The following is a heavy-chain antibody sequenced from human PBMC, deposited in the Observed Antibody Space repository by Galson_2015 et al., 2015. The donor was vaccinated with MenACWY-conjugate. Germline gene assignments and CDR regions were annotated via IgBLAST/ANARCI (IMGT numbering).Heavy chain of an antibody. CDR3: AKWAGRSGDEAVTRPFDH. CDR1: GFTFSTYD. CDR2: IRSDGNTT. J-gene: IGHJ4*02. Sequence: SLRLSCAGSGFTFSTYDIHWVRQAPGKGLEWVAFIRSDGNTTYYSDSVKGRFTISRDNSKNTLYLQMNSLRPEDTSVYYCAKWAGRSGDEAVTRPFDHWGQGTLVTVSS. V-gene: IGHV3-30*02. D-gene: IGHD5-12*01.